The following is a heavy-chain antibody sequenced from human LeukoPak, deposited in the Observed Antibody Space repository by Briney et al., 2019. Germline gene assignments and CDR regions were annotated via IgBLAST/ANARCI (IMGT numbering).Heavy chain of an antibody. CDR2: ISPNGVIA. CDR3: ARDKSFGKYHFDY. CDR1: GFTFSSHG. D-gene: IGHD1-26*01. V-gene: IGHV3-48*01. Sequence: GGSLRLSCAASGFTFSSHGMNWVRQAPGKGLEWVSGISPNGVIAYYADSVKGRFTISRDNAKNSLYLQMNSLRAEDTALYYCARDKSFGKYHFDYWGQGTLVTVSS. J-gene: IGHJ4*02.